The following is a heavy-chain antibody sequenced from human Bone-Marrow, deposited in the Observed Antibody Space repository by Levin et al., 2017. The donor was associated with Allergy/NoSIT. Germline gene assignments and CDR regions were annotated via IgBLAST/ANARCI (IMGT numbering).Heavy chain of an antibody. CDR2: IGDNGHPT. D-gene: IGHD2-15*01. J-gene: IGHJ4*02. CDR1: GFTFSKYA. CDR3: VKGSRDDSYYLPLDS. V-gene: IGHV3-23*01. Sequence: GESLKISCVASGFTFSKYAMNWVRQAPGKAPECVSLIGDNGHPTHYVDSAKGRFTISRDNSKNTMYLQMNNLRAEDTAIYYCVKGSRDDSYYLPLDSWGQGILVTVSS.